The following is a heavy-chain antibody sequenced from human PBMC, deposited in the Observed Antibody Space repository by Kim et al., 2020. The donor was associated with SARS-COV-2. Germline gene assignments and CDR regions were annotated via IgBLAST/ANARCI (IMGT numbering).Heavy chain of an antibody. CDR3: ARGGGVSGWPDY. CDR1: GESFSGYY. Sequence: SETMSLTCAVYGESFSGYYWSWIRQPPGKGLEWIGEINHSGSTNYNPSLKSRVTISVDTSKNQFSLKLTSVTAADTAVYYCARGGGVSGWPDYWGQGTLVAVSS. CDR2: INHSGST. J-gene: IGHJ4*02. D-gene: IGHD6-19*01. V-gene: IGHV4-34*01.